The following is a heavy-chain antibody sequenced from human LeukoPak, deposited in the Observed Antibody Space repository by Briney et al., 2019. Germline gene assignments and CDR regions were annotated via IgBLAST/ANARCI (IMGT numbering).Heavy chain of an antibody. J-gene: IGHJ6*03. CDR2: VSGRGSST. CDR3: AKGGVAGYYNSYMDV. CDR1: GFTFSSYA. V-gene: IGHV3-23*01. Sequence: GGSLRLSCAASGFTFSSYAMTWVRQAPGKGLEWVSTVSGRGSSTYYTDSVKGRFIISRDNSRNTLFLRLSSLRAEDTAVYYCAKGGVAGYYNSYMDVWGRGTTVTVSS. D-gene: IGHD6-19*01.